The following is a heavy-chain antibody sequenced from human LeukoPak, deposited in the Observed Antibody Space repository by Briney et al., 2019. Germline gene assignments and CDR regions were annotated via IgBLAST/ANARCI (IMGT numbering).Heavy chain of an antibody. CDR1: GYTFTSYG. Sequence: GASVKVSCKASGYTFTSYGISWVRQAPGQGLEWMGWISAYNSNTNYAQKLQGRVTMTTDTSTSTAYMELRSLRSDDTAVYYCARDGYEPIFGVVIFPLDYWGQGTLVTVSS. CDR2: ISAYNSNT. V-gene: IGHV1-18*01. CDR3: ARDGYEPIFGVVIFPLDY. J-gene: IGHJ4*02. D-gene: IGHD3-3*01.